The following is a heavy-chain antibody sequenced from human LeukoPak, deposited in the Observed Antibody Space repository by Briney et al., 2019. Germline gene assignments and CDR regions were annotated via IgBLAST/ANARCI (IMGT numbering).Heavy chain of an antibody. V-gene: IGHV3-33*08. J-gene: IGHJ5*02. CDR1: GFSFSSYA. CDR3: ARDRVPTPYNWFDP. CDR2: IWYDGTKK. D-gene: IGHD4/OR15-4a*01. Sequence: GGSLRLSCAASGFSFSSYAMHWVRQAPGKGLEWVAVIWYDGTKKYYADSVKGRFTISRDNHVNTLYLQMDILRAEDTAVYHCARDRVPTPYNWFDPWGRGTLVTVSS.